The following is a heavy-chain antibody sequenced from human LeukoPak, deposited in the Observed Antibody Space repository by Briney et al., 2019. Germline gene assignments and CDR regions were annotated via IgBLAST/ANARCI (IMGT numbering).Heavy chain of an antibody. J-gene: IGHJ4*02. CDR1: GGSFSGYY. CDR2: IYYSGST. D-gene: IGHD3-10*01. CDR3: ARVFRGVIDY. Sequence: PSETLSLTCAVYGGSFSGYYWSWIRQHPGKGLEWIGYIYYSGSTYYNPSLKSRVTISVDTSKNQFSLKLSSVTAADTAVYYCARVFRGVIDYWGQGTLVTVSS. V-gene: IGHV4-31*11.